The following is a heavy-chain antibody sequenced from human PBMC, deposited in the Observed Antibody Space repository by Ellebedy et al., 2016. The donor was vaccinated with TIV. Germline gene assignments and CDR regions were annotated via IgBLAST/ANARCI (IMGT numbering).Heavy chain of an antibody. CDR3: ARVTGGLGGAFDI. CDR1: GFTISSHW. CDR2: IKQDGSEK. D-gene: IGHD2-8*02. Sequence: GESLKISCAASGFTISSHWMSWVRQAPGKGLEWVAIIKQDGSEKKYVDSVRGRFTVSRDNAKNSLYLQMNSLRAEDTAVYYCARVTGGLGGAFDIWGQGTRVTVSP. V-gene: IGHV3-7*01. J-gene: IGHJ3*02.